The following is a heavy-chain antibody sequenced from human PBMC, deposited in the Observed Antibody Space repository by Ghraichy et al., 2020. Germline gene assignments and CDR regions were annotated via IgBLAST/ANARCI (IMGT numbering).Heavy chain of an antibody. CDR2: IWYDGSNK. Sequence: GESLNISCAASGFTFSSYGMHWVRQAPGKGLEWVAVIWYDGSNKYYADSVKGRFTISRDNSKNTLYLQMNSLRAEDTAVYYCARERSGAFDIWGQGTMVTVSS. V-gene: IGHV3-33*01. D-gene: IGHD4-17*01. J-gene: IGHJ3*02. CDR3: ARERSGAFDI. CDR1: GFTFSSYG.